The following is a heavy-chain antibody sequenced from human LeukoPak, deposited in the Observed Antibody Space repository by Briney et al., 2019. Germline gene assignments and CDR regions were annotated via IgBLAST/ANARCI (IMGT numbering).Heavy chain of an antibody. D-gene: IGHD5-24*01. CDR2: ISSSSSTI. J-gene: IGHJ4*02. CDR3: ARGRRDGYNYFDY. Sequence: GGSLRLSCAASGFTFSSYSMNWVRQAPGKGLEWVSYISSSSSTIYYADSVKGRFTIPRDNAKNSLYLQMNSLRDEDTAVYYCARGRRDGYNYFDYWGQGTLVTVSS. V-gene: IGHV3-48*02. CDR1: GFTFSSYS.